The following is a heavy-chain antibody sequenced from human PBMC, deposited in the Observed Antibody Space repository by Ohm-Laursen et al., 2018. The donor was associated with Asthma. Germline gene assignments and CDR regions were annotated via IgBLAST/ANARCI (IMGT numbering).Heavy chain of an antibody. D-gene: IGHD2-15*01. V-gene: IGHV3-30*03. Sequence: SLRLSCAAPGFTFSSYGMHWVRQAPGKGLEWVAVISYDGSNKYYADSVKGRFTISRDNSKNTLYLQMNSLRAEDTAVYYCARDSWSCRGGSCYHLSDYWGQGTLVTVSS. CDR2: ISYDGSNK. J-gene: IGHJ4*02. CDR3: ARDSWSCRGGSCYHLSDY. CDR1: GFTFSSYG.